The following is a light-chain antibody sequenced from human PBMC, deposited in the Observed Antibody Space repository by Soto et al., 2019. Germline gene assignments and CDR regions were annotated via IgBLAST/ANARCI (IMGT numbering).Light chain of an antibody. Sequence: PVERATLSCRASQSISSTSLAWYQQKPGQAPRLLIYGASTRATGIPDRFSGSESGTDFTLTISRLEPEDFVVYYCQQYGNSPFTFGQGTKVDIK. J-gene: IGKJ1*01. CDR2: GAS. CDR3: QQYGNSPFT. V-gene: IGKV3-20*01. CDR1: QSISSTS.